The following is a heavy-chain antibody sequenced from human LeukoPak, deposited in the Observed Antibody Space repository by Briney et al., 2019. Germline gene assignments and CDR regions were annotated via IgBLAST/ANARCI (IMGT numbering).Heavy chain of an antibody. V-gene: IGHV3-30-3*01. CDR3: ARGWYAGATWFDAFDI. Sequence: GGSLRLSCAASGFTFSSYAMHWVRQAPGKGLEWVAAISYDGSNKYYADSVKGRFTISRDNSKNTLYLQMNSLRAEDTAVYYCARGWYAGATWFDAFDIWGQGTMVTVSS. J-gene: IGHJ3*02. CDR2: ISYDGSNK. CDR1: GFTFSSYA. D-gene: IGHD1-26*01.